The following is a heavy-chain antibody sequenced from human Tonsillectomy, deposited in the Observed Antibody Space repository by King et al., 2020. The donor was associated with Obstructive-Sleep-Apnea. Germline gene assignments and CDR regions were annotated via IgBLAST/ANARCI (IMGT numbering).Heavy chain of an antibody. V-gene: IGHV3-30*18. CDR3: AKEMIAAAATGGMDV. CDR1: GFIFSSYG. Sequence: QLVQSGGGVVQPERSLRLSCAASGFIFSSYGMHWVRQAPGKGLEWVAVASYDGSNKYYADSVKGRFTISRDNSKNTLYLQMNSLRPEDTAVYYCAKEMIAAAATGGMDVWGKGTTVTVSS. D-gene: IGHD6-13*01. CDR2: ASYDGSNK. J-gene: IGHJ6*04.